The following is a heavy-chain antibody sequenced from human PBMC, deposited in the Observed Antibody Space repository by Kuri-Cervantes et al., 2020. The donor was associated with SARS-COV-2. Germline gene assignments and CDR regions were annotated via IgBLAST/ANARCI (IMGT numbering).Heavy chain of an antibody. Sequence: ASVKVSCKASGYTFTSYGISWVRQAPGQGLEWMGWISAYNGNTNYAQKLQGRVTMTTETSTSSAYMELRSLRSDDTAVYFCARDHHPNIGPTIHDHWGQGTLVTVSS. D-gene: IGHD2-2*01. CDR3: ARDHHPNIGPTIHDH. V-gene: IGHV1-18*01. CDR1: GYTFTSYG. CDR2: ISAYNGNT. J-gene: IGHJ5*02.